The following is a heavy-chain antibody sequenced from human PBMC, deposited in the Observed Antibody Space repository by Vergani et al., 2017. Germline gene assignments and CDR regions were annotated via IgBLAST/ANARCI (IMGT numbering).Heavy chain of an antibody. CDR3: AKVGRSEVAGTFGAFDI. V-gene: IGHV3-23*01. CDR2: RSASDRRT. CDR1: GFTFIMLA. J-gene: IGHJ3*02. Sequence: EVQLLESGGDLVQPGGSLRLSCAASGFTFIMLAMSWVRQAPGKGLEWVSIRSASDRRTHYADSVKGRFTIPRDISKNTLFLHMNSLRPEDTAVYYCAKVGRSEVAGTFGAFDIWGQGTMVTVSS. D-gene: IGHD6-19*01.